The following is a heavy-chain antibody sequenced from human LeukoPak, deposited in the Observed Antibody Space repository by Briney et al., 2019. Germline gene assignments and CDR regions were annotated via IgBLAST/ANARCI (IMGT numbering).Heavy chain of an antibody. Sequence: GGSLRLSCAASGFTFSSHGLQWVRQAPGKGLEWVAFIRYDGGNKYYADTVKGRFTISRDNSKDTLFLQMNSLRPEDTAVYYCAKDQQRFLEWSPSDYWGQGTLVTVSS. J-gene: IGHJ4*02. D-gene: IGHD3-3*01. V-gene: IGHV3-30*02. CDR1: GFTFSSHG. CDR2: IRYDGGNK. CDR3: AKDQQRFLEWSPSDY.